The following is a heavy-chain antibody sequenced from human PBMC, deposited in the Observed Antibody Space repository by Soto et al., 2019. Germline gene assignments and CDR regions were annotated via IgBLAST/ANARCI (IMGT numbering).Heavy chain of an antibody. CDR2: IIPIFGTA. CDR1: GGTFSSYA. D-gene: IGHD5-18*01. Sequence: QVQLVQSGAEVKKPGSSVMVSCKASGGTFSSYAISWVRQAPGQGLEWMGGIIPIFGTANYAQKFQGRVTITADESTSTAYMELSSLRSEDTAVYYGARVGIRRGYSPYGMDVWGQGTTVTVSS. V-gene: IGHV1-69*01. CDR3: ARVGIRRGYSPYGMDV. J-gene: IGHJ6*02.